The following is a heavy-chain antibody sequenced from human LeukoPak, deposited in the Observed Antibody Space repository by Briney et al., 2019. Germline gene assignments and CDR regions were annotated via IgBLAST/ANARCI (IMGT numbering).Heavy chain of an antibody. D-gene: IGHD5-12*01. V-gene: IGHV4-30-4*01. CDR2: IYHTAGS. CDR3: SRGLRYSHSYVAEY. J-gene: IGHJ4*02. CDR1: GYTVTNDDVF. Sequence: SETLSLTCSVSGYTVTNDDVFWGWTRQPPGEGLEYLGYIYHTAGSYYNPSLQSRLSMSIDTSRNQFSLKLTSVTDADTAVYHCSRGLRYSHSYVAEYWGLGTLVTVSS.